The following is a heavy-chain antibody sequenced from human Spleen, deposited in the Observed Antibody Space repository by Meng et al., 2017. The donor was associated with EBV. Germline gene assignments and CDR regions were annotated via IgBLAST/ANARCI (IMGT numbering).Heavy chain of an antibody. CDR3: ARYRSDSSGPMDY. CDR1: GGTFSSFA. D-gene: IGHD3-22*01. V-gene: IGHV1-69*01. CDR2: ITPILAIA. Sequence: QVQVAQSGAEVKKPGSSVKVSCKVSGGTFSSFAISWVRQAPGQGLQWMGGITPILAIANYAQRFRGRVTFTADESTSTAYMELSSLRSEDTAVYYCARYRSDSSGPMDYWDQGTLVTVSS. J-gene: IGHJ4*02.